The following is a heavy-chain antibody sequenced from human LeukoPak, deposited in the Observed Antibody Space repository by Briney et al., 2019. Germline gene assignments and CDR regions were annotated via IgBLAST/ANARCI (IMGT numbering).Heavy chain of an antibody. CDR1: GFTFSSYD. Sequence: GGSLRLSCAASGFTFSSYDMHWVRQATGKGLEWVSAIGTAGDTYYPGSVKGRFTISRENAKKSLYLQMNSLRAGDTAVYYCARGYYDSSGYYQFDYWGQGTLVTVSS. CDR2: IGTAGDT. V-gene: IGHV3-13*01. D-gene: IGHD3-22*01. J-gene: IGHJ4*02. CDR3: ARGYYDSSGYYQFDY.